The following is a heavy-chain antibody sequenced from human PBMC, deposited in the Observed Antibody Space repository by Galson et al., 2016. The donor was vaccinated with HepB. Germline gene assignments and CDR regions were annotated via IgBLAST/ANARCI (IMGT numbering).Heavy chain of an antibody. Sequence: SVKVSCKASGYAFTNYYMHWVRQAPGQGLEWMGMINPTGGGTSHAQKFQASFTMSRNTSTSTDYMELYSLRSEDTAVYYCARGGGSWYEAFHYWGQGTLVTVSS. J-gene: IGHJ4*02. CDR2: INPTGGGT. V-gene: IGHV1-46*01. CDR3: ARGGGSWYEAFHY. CDR1: GYAFTNYY. D-gene: IGHD6-13*01.